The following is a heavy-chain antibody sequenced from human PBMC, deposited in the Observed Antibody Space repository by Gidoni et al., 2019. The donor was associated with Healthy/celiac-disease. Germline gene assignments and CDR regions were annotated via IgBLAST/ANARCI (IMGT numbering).Heavy chain of an antibody. CDR3: ARDAGTPGGMDV. D-gene: IGHD1-1*01. Sequence: EVHLVESGGGLVKPGGSLRLSCAASGFTFRSYSTNWVRQAPGKGMGWVSSISSSSSYISYPDSVKGRFTISRDNAKNSLYRQMNSLRAEDTAVYYCARDAGTPGGMDVWGQGTTVTVSS. V-gene: IGHV3-21*01. J-gene: IGHJ6*02. CDR2: ISSSSSYI. CDR1: GFTFRSYS.